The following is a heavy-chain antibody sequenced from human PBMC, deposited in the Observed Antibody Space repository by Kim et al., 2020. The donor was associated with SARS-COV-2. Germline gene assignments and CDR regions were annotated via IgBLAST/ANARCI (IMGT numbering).Heavy chain of an antibody. CDR3: ARGRTGDYWNAADN. J-gene: IGHJ4*02. D-gene: IGHD1-1*01. Sequence: GGSLRLSCAASGFTITNCAMSWVHQAPGKGLEWVSAIAANGGSTYYADSVRGRFIITSDIPKKTLYLQMNSLTAEDTAVYYCARGRTGDYWNAADNWGLGTLVTVSS. CDR2: IAANGGST. V-gene: IGHV3-23*01. CDR1: GFTITNCA.